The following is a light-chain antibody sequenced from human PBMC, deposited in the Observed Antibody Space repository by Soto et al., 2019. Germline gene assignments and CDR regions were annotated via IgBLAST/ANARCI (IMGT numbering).Light chain of an antibody. J-gene: IGKJ4*01. CDR2: GAC. Sequence: IQMTQSPSSLSASVGERATMTGRASQGIRKDLAWYQQKQGKAPRSXINGACTLQSGVRSRFSGSGSGTEFTRTISSLQPEDFATYYCQQLNSYTITFGGGTKVDIK. CDR3: QQLNSYTIT. CDR1: QGIRKD. V-gene: IGKV1-17*01.